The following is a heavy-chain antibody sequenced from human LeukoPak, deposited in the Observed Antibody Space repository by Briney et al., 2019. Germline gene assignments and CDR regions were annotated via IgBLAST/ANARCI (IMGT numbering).Heavy chain of an antibody. D-gene: IGHD3-10*01. CDR1: GFTFSSYG. V-gene: IGHV3-30*18. CDR2: IPYDGSNK. J-gene: IGHJ4*02. CDR3: AKSSGYFDY. Sequence: GGSLRLSCAASGFTFSSYGMHWVRQAPGKGLEWVAVIPYDGSNKYYADSVKGRFTISRDNSKNTLYLQTNSLRAEDTAVYYCAKSSGYFDYWGQGTLVTVSS.